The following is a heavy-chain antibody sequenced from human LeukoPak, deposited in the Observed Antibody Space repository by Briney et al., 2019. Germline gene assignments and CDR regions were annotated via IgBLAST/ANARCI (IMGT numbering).Heavy chain of an antibody. CDR2: FNHSGST. D-gene: IGHD2-2*01. CDR1: GGSLSGYY. Sequence: SQTLSLTCAVYGGSLSGYYWGWVRQPQGKGLGWVGEFNHSGSTNYNPSLKSRVTISVDTSKNQFSLKLSSVTAADTAVYYCARGVVPPEGRELLSTNPRDQGWFYRWGQVTLVTFSS. J-gene: IGHJ5*02. CDR3: ARGVVPPEGRELLSTNPRDQGWFYR. V-gene: IGHV4-34*01.